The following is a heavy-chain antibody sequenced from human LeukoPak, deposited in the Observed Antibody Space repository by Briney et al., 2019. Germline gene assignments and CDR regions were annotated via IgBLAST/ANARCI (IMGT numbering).Heavy chain of an antibody. V-gene: IGHV3-7*03. Sequence: GGSLRLSCAASGFTFSSYWMNWARQAPGKGLEWVASINHNGNVNYYVDSVKRRFTISRDNAKNSLYLQMSNLRAEDTAVYFCARGGGLDVWGQGATVTVSS. J-gene: IGHJ6*02. D-gene: IGHD3-16*01. CDR2: INHNGNVN. CDR1: GFTFSSYW. CDR3: ARGGGLDV.